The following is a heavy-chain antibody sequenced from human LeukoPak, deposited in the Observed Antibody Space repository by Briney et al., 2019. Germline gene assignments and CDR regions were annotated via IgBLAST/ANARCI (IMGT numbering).Heavy chain of an antibody. D-gene: IGHD6-19*01. Sequence: GGSLRLSCIGSGFSFSNYRMNWVRQAPGKGLEWISYSNSGGSPVSYAESVHGRFTISRGNAKNSLYLQMNSLRDEDTAVYYCARDRSLSVAGIFDYWGQGTLVTVSS. CDR2: SNSGGSPV. CDR1: GFSFSNYR. CDR3: ARDRSLSVAGIFDY. J-gene: IGHJ4*02. V-gene: IGHV3-48*02.